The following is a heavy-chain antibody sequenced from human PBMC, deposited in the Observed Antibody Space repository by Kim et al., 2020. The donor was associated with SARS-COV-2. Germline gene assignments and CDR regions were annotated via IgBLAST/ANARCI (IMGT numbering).Heavy chain of an antibody. V-gene: IGHV3-30*04. CDR2: ISYDGSNK. CDR3: ARGSNWNHPSYYYYYGMDV. D-gene: IGHD1-1*01. CDR1: GFTFSSYA. J-gene: IGHJ6*02. Sequence: GGSLRLSCAASGFTFSSYAMHWVRQAPGKGLEWVAVISYDGSNKYYADSVKGRFTISRDNSKNTLYLQMNSLRAEDTAVYYCARGSNWNHPSYYYYYGMDVWGQGTTVTVSS.